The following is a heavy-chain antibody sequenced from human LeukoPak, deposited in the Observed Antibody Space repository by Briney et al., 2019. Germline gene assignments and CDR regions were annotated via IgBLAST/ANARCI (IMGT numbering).Heavy chain of an antibody. D-gene: IGHD3-3*01. CDR2: GYYRGST. Sequence: PSETLSLTCTVSGGSIKTNYWSWIRQPPGKGLEWIGYGYYRGSTNYNPSLKSRVTISVDTSKNQFSLKLASLTAADTAVYYCAGTTKWLSYVFWGQGALVTVSS. V-gene: IGHV4-59*01. CDR1: GGSIKTNY. J-gene: IGHJ4*02. CDR3: AGTTKWLSYVF.